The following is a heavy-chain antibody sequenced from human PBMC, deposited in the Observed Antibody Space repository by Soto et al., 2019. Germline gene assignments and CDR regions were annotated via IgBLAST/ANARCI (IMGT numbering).Heavy chain of an antibody. V-gene: IGHV5-51*01. CDR3: ARRYCSGGTCYYFDS. Sequence: PGVSLKISCKGSGYSFTSHWIGWVRQMPGKGPEWMGIINPGNSDTTYSPSFQGQVTISADKSISTAYLQWNNLKASDTAMYYCARRYCSGGTCYYFDSWGQGTLVTVSS. J-gene: IGHJ4*02. CDR1: GYSFTSHW. CDR2: INPGNSDT. D-gene: IGHD2-15*01.